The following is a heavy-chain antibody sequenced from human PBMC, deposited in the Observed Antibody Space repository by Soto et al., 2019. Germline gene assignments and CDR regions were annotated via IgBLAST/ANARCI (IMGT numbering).Heavy chain of an antibody. Sequence: ASVKVSCKASGYTFSNYHMHWVRQAPGQGFEWMGVINPSGGSTTYAQTFQGRVTMTSDPSTSTVYMEVSSLRSDDTAVYYCARDSSVVVDGGSCQDYWGRG. J-gene: IGHJ4*02. D-gene: IGHD2-15*01. CDR1: GYTFSNYH. V-gene: IGHV1-46*01. CDR2: INPSGGST. CDR3: ARDSSVVVDGGSCQDY.